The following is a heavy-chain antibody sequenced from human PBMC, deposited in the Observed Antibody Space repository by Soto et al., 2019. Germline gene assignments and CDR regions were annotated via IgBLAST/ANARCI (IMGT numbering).Heavy chain of an antibody. CDR1: GYSFTSYW. D-gene: IGHD6-6*01. J-gene: IGHJ6*02. CDR3: ARRPYSSSSVFYYYGMDV. V-gene: IGHV5-10-1*01. Sequence: GESLKISCKGSGYSFTSYWISWVRQMPGKGLEWMGRIDPSDSYTNYSPSFQGHVTISADKSISTAYLQWSSLKASDTAMHYCARRPYSSSSVFYYYGMDVWGQGTTVTVSS. CDR2: IDPSDSYT.